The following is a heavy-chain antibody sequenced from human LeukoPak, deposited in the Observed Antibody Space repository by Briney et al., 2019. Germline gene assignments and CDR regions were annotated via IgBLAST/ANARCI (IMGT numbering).Heavy chain of an antibody. J-gene: IGHJ4*02. CDR3: ARGGKATVVTM. D-gene: IGHD4-23*01. CDR2: MYSSGST. V-gene: IGHV4-4*07. CDR1: DGSINSHY. Sequence: SETLSLTCTVSDGSINSHYWTWLRQSAGKGLEWIGRMYSSGSTNYNPSLKSRVSMSVDTSKNQFSVKLTSVTAADTAVYYCARGGKATVVTMWGQGILVTVSS.